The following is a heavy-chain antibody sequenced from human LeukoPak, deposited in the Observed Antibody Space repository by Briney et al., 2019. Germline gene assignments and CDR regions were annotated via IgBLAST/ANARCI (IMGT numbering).Heavy chain of an antibody. CDR1: GGTFSSYA. D-gene: IGHD5-18*01. V-gene: IGHV1-69*05. J-gene: IGHJ4*02. Sequence: ASVKVSCKASGGTFSSYAISWVRQAPGQGLEWMGGIIPIFGTANYAQKFQGRVTMTRETSPSTVYMELSSLRSEDTAVYYCARFTYSYVNYWGQGTLVTVSS. CDR3: ARFTYSYVNY. CDR2: IIPIFGTA.